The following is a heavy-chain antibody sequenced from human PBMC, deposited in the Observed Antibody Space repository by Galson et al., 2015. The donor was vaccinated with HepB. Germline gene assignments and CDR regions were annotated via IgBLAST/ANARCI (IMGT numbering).Heavy chain of an antibody. V-gene: IGHV4-30-4*07. CDR3: ARGSYSGYDFDFDY. J-gene: IGHJ4*02. CDR1: GDSVGSGAHS. Sequence: TLSLTCAVSGDSVGSGAHSWSWIRQPPGKRLEWIGFIYRRGTTYYNPSLKSRVTISLDSSKNHFSLRLRSVTAADTAVYYCARGSYSGYDFDFDYWGQGTLVTVSS. D-gene: IGHD5-12*01. CDR2: IYRRGTT.